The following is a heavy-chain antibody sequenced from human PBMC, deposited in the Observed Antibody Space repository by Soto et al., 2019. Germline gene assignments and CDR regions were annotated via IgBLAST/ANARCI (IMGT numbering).Heavy chain of an antibody. V-gene: IGHV1-69*02. J-gene: IGHJ6*02. D-gene: IGHD1-1*01. CDR3: ARITWKHDPTRKKDYFYGMDV. Sequence: CKASGGTFSSYTISWVRQAPGQGLEWMGRIIPILGIANYAQKFQGRVTITADKSTSTAYMELSSLRAEDTAMYYCARITWKHDPTRKKDYFYGMDVWGQGTTVTVSS. CDR2: IIPILGIA. CDR1: GGTFSSYT.